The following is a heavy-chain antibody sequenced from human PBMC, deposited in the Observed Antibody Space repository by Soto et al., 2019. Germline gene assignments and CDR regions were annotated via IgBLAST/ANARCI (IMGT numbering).Heavy chain of an antibody. CDR2: IIPIFGTA. D-gene: IGHD5-18*01. V-gene: IGHV1-69*06. J-gene: IGHJ4*02. CDR1: GGTFSSYA. CDR3: ASRGYSYGYGDY. Sequence: SVKVSCKASGGTFSSYAISWVRQAPGQGLEWMGGIIPIFGTANYAQKFQGRVTITADKSTSTAYMELSSLRSEDTAVYYCASRGYSYGYGDYWGQRTLVTVSS.